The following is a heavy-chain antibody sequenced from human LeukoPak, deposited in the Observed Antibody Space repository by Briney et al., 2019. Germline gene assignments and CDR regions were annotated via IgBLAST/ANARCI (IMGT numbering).Heavy chain of an antibody. D-gene: IGHD3-10*01. J-gene: IGHJ4*02. CDR3: ARLMYYYGSGSYLY. V-gene: IGHV3-7*01. Sequence: GGSLRLSCAASGFTFSSYWMSWVRQAPAKGLEWVANIKQDGSEKYYVDSVKGRFTISRDNAKNSLYLQMNSLRAEDTAVYYCARLMYYYGSGSYLYWGQGTLVTVSS. CDR1: GFTFSSYW. CDR2: IKQDGSEK.